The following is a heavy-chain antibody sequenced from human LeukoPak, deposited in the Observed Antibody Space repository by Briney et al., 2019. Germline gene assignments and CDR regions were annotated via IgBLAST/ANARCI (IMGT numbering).Heavy chain of an antibody. CDR2: INHSGST. Sequence: SETLSLTCAVYGGSFSGYYWSWIRQPPGKGLESIGEINHSGSTNYNPSLKSRVTISVDTSKNQFSLKLSSVTAADTAVYYCARAPRRRITFGGVIAPVNWFDPWGQGTLVTVSS. CDR3: ARAPRRRITFGGVIAPVNWFDP. J-gene: IGHJ5*02. V-gene: IGHV4-34*01. CDR1: GGSFSGYY. D-gene: IGHD3-16*02.